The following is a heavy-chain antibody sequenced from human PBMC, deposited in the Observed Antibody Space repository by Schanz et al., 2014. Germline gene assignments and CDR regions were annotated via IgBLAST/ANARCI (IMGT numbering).Heavy chain of an antibody. D-gene: IGHD3-22*01. J-gene: IGHJ4*02. CDR1: GGSVSSGGDY. CDR2: ISYSGST. V-gene: IGHV4-31*03. CDR3: ARVHHYDPSGWGYFDY. Sequence: QVQLQASGPGLVKPSQTLSLTCTVSGGSVSSGGDYWSWIRQHPGKGLEWIGFISYSGSTYYNPSLKSRVTISVDTSKNQFSLNLSSATAADTAVYYCARVHHYDPSGWGYFDYWGQGALVTVSS.